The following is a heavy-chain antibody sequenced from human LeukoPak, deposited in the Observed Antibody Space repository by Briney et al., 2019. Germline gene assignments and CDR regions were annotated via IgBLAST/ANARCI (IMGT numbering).Heavy chain of an antibody. CDR1: GYSFTTYW. V-gene: IGHV5-51*01. J-gene: IGHJ3*01. D-gene: IGHD3-22*01. CDR2: IYPGDSDT. Sequence: GESLKISCKGSGYSFTTYWIGWVRQMPGKGLEWMGIIYPGDSDTRYSPSFQGQVTISADKSINTAYLQWTSLRASDTAMYYCARPNITSYYDSRGYDAFDVWGQGTMVTVSS. CDR3: ARPNITSYYDSRGYDAFDV.